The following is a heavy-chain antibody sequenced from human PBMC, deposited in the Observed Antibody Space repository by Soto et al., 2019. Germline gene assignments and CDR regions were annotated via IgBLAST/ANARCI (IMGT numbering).Heavy chain of an antibody. CDR3: ATMGATTGSYYFEY. Sequence: QVQLQESGPGLVKPSQTLSLTCTVSGGSIGSGVYFWSWIRQPPGKGLEWIGFISYTGSAHYNPSLKSRVAISVXTXQNQFSLKLTSVSAADAAVYYCATMGATTGSYYFEYWGQGTLVTVSS. CDR1: GGSIGSGVYF. D-gene: IGHD1-26*01. V-gene: IGHV4-30-4*01. CDR2: ISYTGSA. J-gene: IGHJ4*02.